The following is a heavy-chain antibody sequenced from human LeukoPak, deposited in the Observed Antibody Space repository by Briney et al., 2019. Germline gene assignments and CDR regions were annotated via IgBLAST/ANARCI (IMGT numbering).Heavy chain of an antibody. V-gene: IGHV3-74*01. CDR1: GFTFSSYW. CDR3: AKSTTAYYYYGMDV. D-gene: IGHD5/OR15-5a*01. CDR2: INSDGSST. J-gene: IGHJ6*02. Sequence: GGSLRLSCAASGFTFSSYWMHWVRQAPGKGLVWVSRINSDGSSTSYADSVKGRFTISRDNAKNTLYLQMNSLRAEDTAVYYCAKSTTAYYYYGMDVWGPGTTVTVS.